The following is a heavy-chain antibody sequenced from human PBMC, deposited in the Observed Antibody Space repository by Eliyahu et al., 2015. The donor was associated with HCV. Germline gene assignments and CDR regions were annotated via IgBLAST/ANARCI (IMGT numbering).Heavy chain of an antibody. CDR1: GGSMTSYY. CDR2: IYFSGST. CDR3: ARDRRGPQDAFDI. J-gene: IGHJ3*02. V-gene: IGHV4-59*01. Sequence: QVQLQESGPGLVKPSETLSLTCTVSGGSMTSYYWSWIRQTPGKGLEWIGYIYFSGSTHYNPSLVSRVTISVDTSKNQFSLKMTSVTAADTAVYYCARDRRGPQDAFDIWGQGTMVTVSS.